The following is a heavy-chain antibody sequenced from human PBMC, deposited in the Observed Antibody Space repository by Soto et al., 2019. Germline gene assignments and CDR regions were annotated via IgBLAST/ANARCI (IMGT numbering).Heavy chain of an antibody. D-gene: IGHD1-7*01. CDR3: ARSTDNWNYCADY. J-gene: IGHJ4*02. CDR1: GYTFISYG. V-gene: IGHV1-18*01. Sequence: GAXVKVSCKASGYTFISYGISWVRQAPGQGLEWMGWISTYNGNTNSAQNLQGRVTMTTDTSTSTAYMELRSLRSDDTAVYYCARSTDNWNYCADYWGQGTLVTVSS. CDR2: ISTYNGNT.